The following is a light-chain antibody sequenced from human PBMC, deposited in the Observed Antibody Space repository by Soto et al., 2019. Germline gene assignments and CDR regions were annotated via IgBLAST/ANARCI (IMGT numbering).Light chain of an antibody. Sequence: QSALTQPPSASGSSGQSVAISRTGTASDFGGYTFVSWYQQHPGKAPKLLIYEVNKRPSGVPDRFSGSKSGNTASLTVSGLQAEDEADYYCSAHGGTNPYVFGTGTKLTVL. V-gene: IGLV2-8*01. CDR3: SAHGGTNPYV. CDR1: ASDFGGYTF. J-gene: IGLJ1*01. CDR2: EVN.